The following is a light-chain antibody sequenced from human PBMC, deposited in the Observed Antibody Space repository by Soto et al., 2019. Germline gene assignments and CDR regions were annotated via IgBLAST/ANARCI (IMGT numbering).Light chain of an antibody. CDR1: QSVGSSY. Sequence: EIVLTQSPGTLSLSPGESATLSCRASQSVGSSYLAWYQQKLGQAPRLLIYDASRRATGIPDRFSGSGSGTDFTLTISRLEPEDFVVYYCQQYGRSPTFGQGTKVDIK. J-gene: IGKJ1*01. CDR2: DAS. V-gene: IGKV3-20*01. CDR3: QQYGRSPT.